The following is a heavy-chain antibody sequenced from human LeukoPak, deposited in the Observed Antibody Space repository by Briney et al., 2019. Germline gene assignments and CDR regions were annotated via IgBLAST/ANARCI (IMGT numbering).Heavy chain of an antibody. Sequence: SETLSLTCTVSGGSISSSSYYWGWIRQPPGKGLEWIGSIYYSGSTYYNPSLKSRVTISVDTSKNQFSLKLSSVTAADTAVYYCARDITSTYYGSGRHFDYWGQGTLVTVSS. CDR1: GGSISSSSYY. J-gene: IGHJ4*02. CDR3: ARDITSTYYGSGRHFDY. D-gene: IGHD3-10*01. CDR2: IYYSGST. V-gene: IGHV4-39*07.